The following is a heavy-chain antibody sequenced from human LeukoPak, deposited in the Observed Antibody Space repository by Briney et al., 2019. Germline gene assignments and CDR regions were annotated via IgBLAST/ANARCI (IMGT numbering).Heavy chain of an antibody. J-gene: IGHJ4*02. CDR1: GYSISSGYY. D-gene: IGHD2-2*01. V-gene: IGHV4-38-2*02. CDR2: IYHSGST. Sequence: SETLSLTCTVSGYSISSGYYWGWIRQPPGKGLEWIGSIYHSGSTYYNPSLKSRVTISVDTSKNQFSLKLNSVTAADTAVYYCARDFVIGSALIYWGQGILVIVSS. CDR3: ARDFVIGSALIY.